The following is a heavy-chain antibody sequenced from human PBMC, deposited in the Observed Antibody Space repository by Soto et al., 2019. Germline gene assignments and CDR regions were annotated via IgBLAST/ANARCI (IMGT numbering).Heavy chain of an antibody. D-gene: IGHD3-3*01. CDR3: ARDHYTIFGVEEYYYYYMDV. CDR2: IYSGGST. V-gene: IGHV3-66*01. CDR1: GFTVSSNY. J-gene: IGHJ6*03. Sequence: PGGSLRLSCAASGFTVSSNYMSWVRQAPGKGLEWVSVIYSGGSTYYADSVKGRFTISRDNSKNTLYLQMNSLRAEDTAVYYCARDHYTIFGVEEYYYYYMDVWGKGTTVTVSS.